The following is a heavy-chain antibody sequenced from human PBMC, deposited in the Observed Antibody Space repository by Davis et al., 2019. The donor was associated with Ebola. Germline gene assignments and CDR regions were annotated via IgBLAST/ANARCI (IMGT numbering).Heavy chain of an antibody. J-gene: IGHJ4*02. CDR1: GFTFSSYW. D-gene: IGHD4-17*01. CDR2: IRSKAYGGTT. V-gene: IGHV3-49*04. CDR3: TREREGEMTTVDY. Sequence: GESLKISCAASGFTFSSYWMSWVRQAPGKGLEWVGFIRSKAYGGTTEYAASVKCRFTISRDDSKSIAYLQMNSLKTEDTAVYYCTREREGEMTTVDYWGQGTLVTVSS.